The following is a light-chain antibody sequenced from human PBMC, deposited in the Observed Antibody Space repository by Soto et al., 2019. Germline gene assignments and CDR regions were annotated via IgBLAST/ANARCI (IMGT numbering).Light chain of an antibody. CDR3: SSCAGGNNWV. Sequence: QSVLTQPPSASGSPGQSLTISCTGTSSDVGAHNYVSWYQQNPGKAPKLMLYDVNKRPSGVPDRFSGSKSGNTASLTVSGLQAEDEADYYCSSCAGGNNWVFGGGTKVTVL. J-gene: IGLJ3*02. CDR2: DVN. V-gene: IGLV2-8*01. CDR1: SSDVGAHNY.